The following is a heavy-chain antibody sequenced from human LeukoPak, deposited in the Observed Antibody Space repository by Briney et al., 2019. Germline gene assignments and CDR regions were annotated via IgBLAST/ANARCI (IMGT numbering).Heavy chain of an antibody. J-gene: IGHJ3*02. Sequence: GGSLRLSCAASGFTFSSYSMNWVRQAPGKGLEWVSSISSSSSYIYYADSVKGRFTISRDNAKNSLYLQMNSLRAEDTAVYYCARDRGCSGGSCYDHAFDIWGQGTMVTVSS. CDR2: ISSSSSYI. V-gene: IGHV3-21*01. CDR1: GFTFSSYS. CDR3: ARDRGCSGGSCYDHAFDI. D-gene: IGHD2-15*01.